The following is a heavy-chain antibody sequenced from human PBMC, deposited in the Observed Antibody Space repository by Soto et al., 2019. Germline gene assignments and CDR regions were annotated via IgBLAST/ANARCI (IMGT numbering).Heavy chain of an antibody. Sequence: ASVKVSCKASGYTFTSYYMHWVRQAPGQGLEWMGIINPSGGSTSYAQKLQGRVTMTRDTSTSTVYMELSSLRSEDTAVYYCARDSVVVAALYYFDYWGQGTLVTVSS. CDR3: ARDSVVVAALYYFDY. D-gene: IGHD2-15*01. J-gene: IGHJ4*02. CDR1: GYTFTSYY. CDR2: INPSGGST. V-gene: IGHV1-46*01.